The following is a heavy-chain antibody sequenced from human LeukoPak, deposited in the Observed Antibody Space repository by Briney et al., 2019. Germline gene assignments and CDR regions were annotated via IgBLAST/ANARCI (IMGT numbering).Heavy chain of an antibody. V-gene: IGHV3-23*01. J-gene: IGHJ4*02. CDR2: ISGSGGST. CDR3: AKDWPLYDYATIDSGLPFDY. Sequence: PGGSLRLSCAASGFTFSTYAMSWVRQAPGKGLEWVSVISGSGGSTYYADPVKGRFTGSRDNSKNTLYLQMNSLRAEDTAVYYCAKDWPLYDYATIDSGLPFDYWGQGTLVTVSS. CDR1: GFTFSTYA. D-gene: IGHD3-16*01.